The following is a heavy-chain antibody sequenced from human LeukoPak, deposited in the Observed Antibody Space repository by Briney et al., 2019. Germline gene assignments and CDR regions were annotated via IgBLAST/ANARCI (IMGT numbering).Heavy chain of an antibody. CDR1: GYTFTSYG. CDR3: ARGFNDFWSGYYSY. J-gene: IGHJ4*02. V-gene: IGHV1-18*01. D-gene: IGHD3-3*01. Sequence: ASVKVSCKASGYTFTSYGISWVRQAPGQGLEWMGWISAYNGNTNYAQKLQGRVTMTTDTSTSTAYMELRSLRSDDTAVYYCARGFNDFWSGYYSYWGQGTLVTVSS. CDR2: ISAYNGNT.